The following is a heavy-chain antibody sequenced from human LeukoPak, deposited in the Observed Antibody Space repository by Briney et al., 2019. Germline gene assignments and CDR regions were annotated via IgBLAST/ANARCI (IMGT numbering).Heavy chain of an antibody. CDR1: GGSISSSSYY. CDR2: IYYSGST. D-gene: IGHD3-10*01. V-gene: IGHV4-39*01. Sequence: PSETLSLTCTVSGGSISSSSYYWGWIRQPPGKGLEWIGSIYYSGSTYYNPSLKSRVTISVDTSKNQFSLKLSSVTAADTAVYYCARHGGNYYLDYWGQGTLVTVSS. CDR3: ARHGGNYYLDY. J-gene: IGHJ4*02.